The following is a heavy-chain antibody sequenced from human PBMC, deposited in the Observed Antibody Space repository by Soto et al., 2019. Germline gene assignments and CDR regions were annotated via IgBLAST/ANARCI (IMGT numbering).Heavy chain of an antibody. CDR1: GFTFTTYA. V-gene: IGHV3-23*01. D-gene: IGHD6-6*01. CDR2: ISGSAGST. J-gene: IGHJ4*02. Sequence: EVQLLESGGGLVQPGRSLRLSCAASGFTFTTYAMSWVRQAPGKGLEWVSAISGSAGSTYYADSVKGRFTISRDNSKNTLSLQMNSLRAEDTAVYYCAKNWDTTFSSSSHWGQGTLVSVSS. CDR3: AKNWDTTFSSSSH.